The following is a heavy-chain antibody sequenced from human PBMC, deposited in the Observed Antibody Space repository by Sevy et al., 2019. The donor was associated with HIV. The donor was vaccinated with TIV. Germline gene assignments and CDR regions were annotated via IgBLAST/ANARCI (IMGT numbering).Heavy chain of an antibody. CDR2: DYFTGST. CDR3: ARLGGLRFFDWSSLNYLDY. D-gene: IGHD3-9*01. J-gene: IGHJ4*02. Sequence: SETLSLTCSVSGGSISSSTYYWGWIRQPPGRGLEWIGSDYFTGSTYYNPSLKSRVTISVDTSKNEFSLKVNSVTAADTAVYYSARLGGLRFFDWSSLNYLDYWGQGTLVTVSS. V-gene: IGHV4-39*01. CDR1: GGSISSSTYY.